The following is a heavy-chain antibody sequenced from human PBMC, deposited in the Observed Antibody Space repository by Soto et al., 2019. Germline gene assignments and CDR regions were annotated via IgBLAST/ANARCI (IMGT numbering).Heavy chain of an antibody. J-gene: IGHJ4*02. CDR2: ISGSGGST. Sequence: LSLTCAASGFTFSSYAMSWVRQAPGKGLEWVSAISGSGGSTYYADSVKGRFTISRDNSKNTLYLQMNSLRAEDTAVYYCAKEGQEVVVAYYFDYWGQGTLVTVSS. CDR1: GFTFSSYA. CDR3: AKEGQEVVVAYYFDY. D-gene: IGHD2-15*01. V-gene: IGHV3-23*01.